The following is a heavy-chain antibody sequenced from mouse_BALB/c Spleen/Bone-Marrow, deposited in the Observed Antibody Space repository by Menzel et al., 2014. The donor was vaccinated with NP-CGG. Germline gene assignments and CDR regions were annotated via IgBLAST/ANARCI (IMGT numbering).Heavy chain of an antibody. CDR2: ISSGSNTT. J-gene: IGHJ3*01. CDR3: ARFGNYVTY. D-gene: IGHD2-1*01. V-gene: IGHV5-17*02. CDR1: GFAFSSFG. Sequence: EVKLVEPGGGVVQPGGSRKLSCAASGFAFSSFGMHWVRQAPEKGLEWVAYISSGSNTTYYADTVKGRFTISRDNPKNTLFLQMTSLRSEDTAMYYCARFGNYVTYWGQGTLVTVSA.